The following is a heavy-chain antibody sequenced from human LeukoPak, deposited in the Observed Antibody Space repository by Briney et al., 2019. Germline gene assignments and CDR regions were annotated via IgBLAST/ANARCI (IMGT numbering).Heavy chain of an antibody. CDR2: IQYDGNNK. Sequence: QAGGSLRLSCAASQFTFSSYGMHWVRQAPGKGLEWVAFIQYDGNNKYYADSVKGRFTISRDNSKNTLYLQMNSLRIEDTALYYCAKLSSSDHQPSPWGQGTLVSVSS. CDR1: QFTFSSYG. D-gene: IGHD2-2*01. CDR3: AKLSSSDHQPSP. V-gene: IGHV3-30*02. J-gene: IGHJ5*02.